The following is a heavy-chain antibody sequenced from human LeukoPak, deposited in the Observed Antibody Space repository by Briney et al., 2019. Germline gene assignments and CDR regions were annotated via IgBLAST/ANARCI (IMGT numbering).Heavy chain of an antibody. CDR2: ISISGGSA. V-gene: IGHV3-23*01. J-gene: IGHJ4*02. D-gene: IGHD2-2*01. Sequence: PGGSLRLSCAASGFTFSTCAMSWVRQAPGKGLEWVSGISISGGSAYYADSVKGRFTISRDNSKNTLYLQMNSLRAEDTALYYCAKQGYCSSTSCLGYYFDHWGQGTLVTVSS. CDR1: GFTFSTCA. CDR3: AKQGYCSSTSCLGYYFDH.